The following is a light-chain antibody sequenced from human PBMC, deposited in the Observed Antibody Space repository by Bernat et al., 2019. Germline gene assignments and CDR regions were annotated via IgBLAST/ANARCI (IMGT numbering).Light chain of an antibody. CDR1: QDISNY. J-gene: IGKJ5*01. CDR2: DAS. Sequence: DIQMTQSPSSLSASVGDRVTITCQASQDISNYLNWYQQKPGKAPKLLIYDASNLETGVPSRFSGSGSGTDFTFTISSLQPEDIATYYCQQYDYLPITLGQGKRMEIK. V-gene: IGKV1-33*01. CDR3: QQYDYLPIT.